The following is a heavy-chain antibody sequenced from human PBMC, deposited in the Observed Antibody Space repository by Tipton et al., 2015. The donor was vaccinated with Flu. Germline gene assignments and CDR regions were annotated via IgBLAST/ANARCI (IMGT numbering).Heavy chain of an antibody. V-gene: IGHV5-51*03. Sequence: QLVQSGAEVKKPGESLKISCKASGYSFTYYWIGWVRQMPGKGLEWMGIIYPGDSDTRYSPSFEGQVTISADKSISTAYLQWSSLKASDTAMYYCARVDYYDSSGQSPSKPFDMWGQGTMVTVCS. CDR2: IYPGDSDT. J-gene: IGHJ3*02. CDR1: GYSFTYYW. CDR3: ARVDYYDSSGQSPSKPFDM. D-gene: IGHD3-22*01.